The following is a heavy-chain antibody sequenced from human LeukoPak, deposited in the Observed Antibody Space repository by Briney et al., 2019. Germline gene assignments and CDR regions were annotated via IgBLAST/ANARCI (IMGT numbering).Heavy chain of an antibody. CDR1: GFTLSGYA. D-gene: IGHD2-15*01. CDR2: ISDTGNT. CDR3: AKAPVTTCRGAFCYPFDY. Sequence: GGSLRLSCAATGFTLSGYAMSWVGQAPGKGLEWVSAISDTGNTYHADSVKGRFTISRDSSKNTLFLQMNRLRPEDAAVYYCAKAPVTTCRGAFCYPFDYWGLGTLVTVSS. V-gene: IGHV3-23*01. J-gene: IGHJ4*02.